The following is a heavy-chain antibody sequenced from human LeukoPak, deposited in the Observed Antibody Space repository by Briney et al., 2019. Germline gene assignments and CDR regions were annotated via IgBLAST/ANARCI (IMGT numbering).Heavy chain of an antibody. CDR1: EFTFSTYC. J-gene: IGHJ4*02. D-gene: IGHD6-13*01. Sequence: GGSLRLSCAASEFTFSTYCMHWVRQAPGKGLEWVAVISYDGSNKYYADSVKGRFTISRDNSKNTLYLQMNSLRAEDTAVYYCARDEKYSSSTGYFDYWGQGTLVTVSS. CDR2: ISYDGSNK. V-gene: IGHV3-30*03. CDR3: ARDEKYSSSTGYFDY.